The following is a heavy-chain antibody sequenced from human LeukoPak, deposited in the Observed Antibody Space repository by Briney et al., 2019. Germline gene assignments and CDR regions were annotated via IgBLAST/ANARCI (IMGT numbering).Heavy chain of an antibody. Sequence: SETLSLTCTVSGGSISSSSYYWGWIRQPPGKGLEWIGSIYYSGSTYYNSSLKSRVTISVDTSKNQFSLKLSSVTAADTAVYYCVRLRDYSDVPHWGQGTLVTVSS. CDR3: VRLRDYSDVPH. V-gene: IGHV4-39*01. CDR2: IYYSGST. D-gene: IGHD4-17*01. CDR1: GGSISSSSYY. J-gene: IGHJ4*02.